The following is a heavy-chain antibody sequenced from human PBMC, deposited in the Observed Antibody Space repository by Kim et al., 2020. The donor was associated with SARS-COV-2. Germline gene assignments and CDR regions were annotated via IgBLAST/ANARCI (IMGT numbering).Heavy chain of an antibody. CDR3: ARDLLTGVPYWYFDL. D-gene: IGHD7-27*01. J-gene: IGHJ2*01. V-gene: IGHV7-4-1*02. CDR1: GYTFTSYA. CDR2: INTNTGNP. Sequence: ASVKVSCKASGYTFTSYAMNWVRQAPGQGLEWMGWINTNTGNPTYAQGFTGRFVFSLDTSVSTAYLQISSLKAEDTAVYYCARDLLTGVPYWYFDLWGRGPLVTVSS.